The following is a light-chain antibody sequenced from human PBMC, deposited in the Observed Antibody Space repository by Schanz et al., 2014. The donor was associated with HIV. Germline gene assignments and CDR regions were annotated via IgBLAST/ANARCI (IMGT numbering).Light chain of an antibody. CDR1: SSDVGGYDY. Sequence: QSALTQPPSASGSPGQSVTISCTGTSSDVGGYDYVSWYQQHPDKAPKLMIYDVSDRPSGVSNRFSGSKSGNTASLTISGLQAEDEADYYCSSYTSSSTWVFGGGTKLTVL. J-gene: IGLJ3*02. V-gene: IGLV2-14*03. CDR3: SSYTSSSTWV. CDR2: DVS.